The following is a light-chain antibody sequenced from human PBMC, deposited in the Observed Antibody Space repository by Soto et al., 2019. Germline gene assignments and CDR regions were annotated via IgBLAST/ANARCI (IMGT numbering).Light chain of an antibody. V-gene: IGLV4-69*01. CDR3: QTWGTGIQV. J-gene: IGLJ2*01. Sequence: QSVLTQSPSASASLVASVKLTCTLSSGHSSYAIAWHQQQPEKGPRYLMKLNSDGSHSKGDGIPDRFSGSSSGAERYLTISSLQSEDEADYYCQTWGTGIQVFGGGTKVTVL. CDR2: LNSDGSH. CDR1: SGHSSYA.